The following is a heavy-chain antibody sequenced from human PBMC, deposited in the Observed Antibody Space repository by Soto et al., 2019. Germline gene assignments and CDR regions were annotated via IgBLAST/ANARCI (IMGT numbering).Heavy chain of an antibody. V-gene: IGHV1-69*13. CDR3: ARVPPEDSSSWSAPPRYYYYGMDV. Sequence: ASVKVSCKASGGTFSSYAISWVRQAPGQGLEWMGGIIPIFGTANYAQKFQGRVTITADESTSTAYMELSSLRSEDTAVYYCARVPPEDSSSWSAPPRYYYYGMDVWGQGTTVTVSS. J-gene: IGHJ6*02. CDR1: GGTFSSYA. CDR2: IIPIFGTA. D-gene: IGHD6-13*01.